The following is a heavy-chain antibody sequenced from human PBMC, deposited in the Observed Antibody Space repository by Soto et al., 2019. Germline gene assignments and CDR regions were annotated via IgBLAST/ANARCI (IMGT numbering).Heavy chain of an antibody. D-gene: IGHD3-22*01. CDR1: GFSFSTYN. CDR2: ISSSSSTI. CDR3: ARSPITTIVAALSDY. J-gene: IGHJ4*02. Sequence: EVQLVGSGGGLVQPGGSLRLSCAASGFSFSTYNMNWVRQAPGKGLEWVSYISSSSSTIYYADSVKGRFTISRDNAKNSLYLQMNSLRDEDTAVYFCARSPITTIVAALSDYWGQGTLVTVSS. V-gene: IGHV3-48*02.